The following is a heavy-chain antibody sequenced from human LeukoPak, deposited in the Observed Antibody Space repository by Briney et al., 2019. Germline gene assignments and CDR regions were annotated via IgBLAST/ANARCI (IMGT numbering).Heavy chain of an antibody. D-gene: IGHD2-15*01. CDR3: ARYCSGGSCYSGFDY. V-gene: IGHV4-31*03. Sequence: PSETLSLTCTVSGDSISSGGYYWRWIRQHPGKGLEWIVYICYSGSTYYNPSLKSRVTISVDTSKNQFSLKLSSVTAADTAVYYCARYCSGGSCYSGFDYWGQGTLVTVSS. CDR2: ICYSGST. CDR1: GDSISSGGYY. J-gene: IGHJ4*02.